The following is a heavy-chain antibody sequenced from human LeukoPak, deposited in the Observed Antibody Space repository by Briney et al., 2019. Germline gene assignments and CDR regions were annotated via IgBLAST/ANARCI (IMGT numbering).Heavy chain of an antibody. CDR2: IIPIFGTA. D-gene: IGHD3-22*01. V-gene: IGHV1-69*13. J-gene: IGHJ4*02. CDR1: GGTFSSYA. Sequence: ASVKVSCKASGGTFSSYAISWVRQAPGQGLEWMGGIIPIFGTANYAQKFQGRVTITADESTSTAYMELSSLRSEGTAVYYCARNRQADYYDSSGYYFDYWGQGTLVTVSS. CDR3: ARNRQADYYDSSGYYFDY.